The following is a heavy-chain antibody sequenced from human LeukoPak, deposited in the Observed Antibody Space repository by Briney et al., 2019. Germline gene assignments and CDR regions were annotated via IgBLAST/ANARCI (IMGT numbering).Heavy chain of an antibody. V-gene: IGHV4-39*01. Sequence: PSETLSLTCTVSGGSISSSSYYWGWIRQPPGKGLEWIGNMYYSENTYYNPSLKSRVTISVDTSKNQFSLKLTSVTATDTAVYYCARRRDGYTYFDYWGQGTLVTVSS. CDR1: GGSISSSSYY. D-gene: IGHD5-24*01. J-gene: IGHJ4*02. CDR2: MYYSENT. CDR3: ARRRDGYTYFDY.